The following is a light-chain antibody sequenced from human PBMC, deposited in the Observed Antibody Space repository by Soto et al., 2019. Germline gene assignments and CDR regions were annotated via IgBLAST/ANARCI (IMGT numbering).Light chain of an antibody. CDR2: GAS. CDR3: QQYGSSPRT. J-gene: IGKJ1*01. Sequence: EIVLTQSPGTLSLSPGERATLSCRASESVSSSYLAWYQQKPGQAPRLLIFGASSRATGTPDRFSGSGSGTDFTLTISRLEPGDFAVYYCQQYGSSPRTFGQGTKVDIK. V-gene: IGKV3-20*01. CDR1: ESVSSSY.